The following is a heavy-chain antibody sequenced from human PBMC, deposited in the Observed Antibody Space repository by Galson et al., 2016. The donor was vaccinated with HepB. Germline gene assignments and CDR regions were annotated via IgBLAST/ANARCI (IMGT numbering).Heavy chain of an antibody. Sequence: SVKVSCKASGYTFTTYGISWVRQAPGQGLEWMGWISANSGNTNYAQKLQGRVTMTTDTSTSTAYMELKSLRSDDTAVYYCARDPRTLRYQLLERDYYHDAMYVGGQGTSVTVPS. D-gene: IGHD2-2*01. CDR2: ISANSGNT. CDR3: ARDPRTLRYQLLERDYYHDAMYV. V-gene: IGHV1-18*01. J-gene: IGHJ6*01. CDR1: GYTFTTYG.